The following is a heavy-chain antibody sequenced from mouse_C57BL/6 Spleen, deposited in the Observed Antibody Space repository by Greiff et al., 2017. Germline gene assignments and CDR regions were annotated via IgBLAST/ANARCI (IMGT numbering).Heavy chain of an antibody. CDR2: INPNNGGT. V-gene: IGHV1-26*01. Sequence: EVQLQQSGPELVKPGASVKISCKASGYTFTDYYMNWVKQSHGKSLEWIGDINPNNGGTSYNQKFKGKATLTVDKSSSTAYMELRSLTSEDSAVYYCARGAYDYDRAWFAYWGQGTLVTVSA. J-gene: IGHJ3*01. D-gene: IGHD2-4*01. CDR1: GYTFTDYY. CDR3: ARGAYDYDRAWFAY.